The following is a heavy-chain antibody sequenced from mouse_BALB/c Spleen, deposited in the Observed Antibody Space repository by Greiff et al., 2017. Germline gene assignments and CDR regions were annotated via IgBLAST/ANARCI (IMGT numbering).Heavy chain of an antibody. J-gene: IGHJ2*01. D-gene: IGHD2-9*01. CDR2: ISYSGST. CDR1: GYSITSDYA. V-gene: IGHV3-2*02. CDR3: ARSPYYGYDGYFDY. Sequence: EVKLMESGPGLVKPSQSLSLTCTVTGYSITSDYAWNWIRQFPGNKLEWMGYISYSGSTSYNPSLKSRISITRDTSKNQFFLQLNSVTTEDTATYYCARSPYYGYDGYFDYWGQGTTLTVSS.